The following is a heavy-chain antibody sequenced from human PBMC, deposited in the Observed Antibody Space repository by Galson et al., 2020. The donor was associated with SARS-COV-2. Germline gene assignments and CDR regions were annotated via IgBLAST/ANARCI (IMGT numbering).Heavy chain of an antibody. Sequence: SCAASGFTFSSYSMNWVRQAPGKGLEWVSYISSSSSTIYYADSVKGRFTISRDNAKNSLYLQMNSLRDEDTAVYYCARAPGHDFWSDKGYYYYMDVWGKGTTVTVSS. CDR3: ARAPGHDFWSDKGYYYYMDV. V-gene: IGHV3-48*02. J-gene: IGHJ6*03. D-gene: IGHD3-3*01. CDR1: GFTFSSYS. CDR2: ISSSSSTI.